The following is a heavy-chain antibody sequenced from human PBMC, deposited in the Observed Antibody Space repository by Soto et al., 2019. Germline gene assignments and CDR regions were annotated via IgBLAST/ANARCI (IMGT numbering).Heavy chain of an antibody. CDR3: ARRGSGSYYDY. CDR1: GFTFSSYW. V-gene: IGHV3-74*01. J-gene: IGHJ4*02. CDR2: INSDGSST. D-gene: IGHD1-26*01. Sequence: GGSLRLSCAASGFTFSSYWMHWVRQAPGKGLVWVSRINSDGSSTYYADSVKGRFTISRDNSKNTLYLQMNSLRAEDTAVYYCARRGSGSYYDYWGQGTLVTVSS.